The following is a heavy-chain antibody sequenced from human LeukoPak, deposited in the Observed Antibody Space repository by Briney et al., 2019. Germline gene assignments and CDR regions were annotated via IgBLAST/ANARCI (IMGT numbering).Heavy chain of an antibody. Sequence: GGSLRFSCAASGFTFSSYEMNWVRQAPGKGLEWVSYISSSGSTIYYADFVKGRSTISRDNAKNSLYLQMNSLRAEDTAVYYCARDTHSGSYYRVGLTWGQGTLVTVSS. J-gene: IGHJ5*02. CDR2: ISSSGSTI. D-gene: IGHD1-26*01. CDR1: GFTFSSYE. V-gene: IGHV3-48*03. CDR3: ARDTHSGSYYRVGLT.